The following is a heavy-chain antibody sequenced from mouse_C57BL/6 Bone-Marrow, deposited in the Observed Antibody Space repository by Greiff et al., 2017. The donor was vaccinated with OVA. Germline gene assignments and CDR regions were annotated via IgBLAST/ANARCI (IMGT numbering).Heavy chain of an antibody. CDR3: ARGNDYDGLAMDY. CDR2: INPNNGGT. D-gene: IGHD2-4*01. J-gene: IGHJ4*01. CDR1: GYTFTDYN. Sequence: VQLQQSGPELVNPGSSLKIPCKASGYTFTDYNMDWVKQSHGKSLEWIGDINPNNGGTIYNQKFKGKATLTVDKSSSTAYMELRSLTSEDTAVYYCARGNDYDGLAMDYWGQGTSVTVSS. V-gene: IGHV1-18*01.